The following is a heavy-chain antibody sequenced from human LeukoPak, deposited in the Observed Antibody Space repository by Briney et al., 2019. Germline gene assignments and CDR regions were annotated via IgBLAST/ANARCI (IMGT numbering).Heavy chain of an antibody. Sequence: SETLSLTCAVYGGSFSGYYWSWIRQPPGKGLEWIGEINHSGSTNYNPSLKSRVTISVDTSKNQFSLKLSSVTAADTAVYYCARDGDLGGAFDIWGRGTMVTVSS. D-gene: IGHD4-23*01. CDR2: INHSGST. J-gene: IGHJ3*02. V-gene: IGHV4-34*01. CDR3: ARDGDLGGAFDI. CDR1: GGSFSGYY.